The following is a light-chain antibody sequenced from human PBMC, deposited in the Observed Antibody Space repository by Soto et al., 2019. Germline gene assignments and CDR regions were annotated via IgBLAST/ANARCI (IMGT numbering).Light chain of an antibody. V-gene: IGKV1-5*03. J-gene: IGKJ2*01. CDR1: QSISSC. CDR2: KAS. Sequence: DIQMTQSPATLSASVGDRVTITCRASQSISSCLAWYQQKPGKAPKLLISKASSLEGGVPSRFSGSGSGTEFTLTISSLQPDDFATYYCQQYKSYSYTFGQGTKLEIK. CDR3: QQYKSYSYT.